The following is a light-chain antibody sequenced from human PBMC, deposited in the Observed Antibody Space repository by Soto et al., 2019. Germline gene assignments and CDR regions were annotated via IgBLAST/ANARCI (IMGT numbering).Light chain of an antibody. Sequence: EIVMTQSPATPSVSPGERATLSCRASQSVSSNLAWYQQKPGQAPRLLIYGASTRATGIPARFSGSGSGTEFTLTISSLQSEDFAVYYCQQYNNWPSTFGQGTRL. CDR3: QQYNNWPST. J-gene: IGKJ5*01. CDR2: GAS. V-gene: IGKV3-15*01. CDR1: QSVSSN.